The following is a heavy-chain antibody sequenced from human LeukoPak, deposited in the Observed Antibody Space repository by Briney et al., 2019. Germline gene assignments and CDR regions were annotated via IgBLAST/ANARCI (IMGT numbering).Heavy chain of an antibody. V-gene: IGHV3-30*04. CDR1: GFTFSSYA. CDR2: ISYDGSNK. CDR3: ASPYSYGFDY. Sequence: QPGRSLRLSCAASGFTFSSYAMHWVRQAPGKGLEWVAVISYDGSNKYYADSVKGRFTISRDNSKNTLYLQMSSLRAEDTAVYYCASPYSYGFDYWGQGTLVTVSS. D-gene: IGHD5-18*01. J-gene: IGHJ4*02.